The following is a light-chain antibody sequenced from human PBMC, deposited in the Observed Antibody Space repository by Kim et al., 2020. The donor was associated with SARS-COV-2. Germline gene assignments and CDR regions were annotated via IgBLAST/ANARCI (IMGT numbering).Light chain of an antibody. CDR1: SSDVGSYKR. CDR2: EVT. J-gene: IGLJ1*01. V-gene: IGLV2-18*02. Sequence: QSALTQPPSVSGSPGQSVTISCTGTSSDVGSYKRVSWYQQSPGTAPKLLIYEVTNRPSGVPDRFSGSRSGNTASLTISGLQAEDEADYYCTSFISSSTPYFFGTGTKVTVL. CDR3: TSFISSSTPYF.